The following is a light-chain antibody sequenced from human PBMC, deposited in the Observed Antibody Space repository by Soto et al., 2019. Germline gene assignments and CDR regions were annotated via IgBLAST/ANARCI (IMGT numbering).Light chain of an antibody. CDR2: KAS. J-gene: IGKJ1*01. CDR1: QTISTW. V-gene: IGKV1-5*03. Sequence: DIQMTQSPSTLSASIGDRVTITCRASQTISTWLAWYQQKPGKTPNLLIYKASKLETGVPSRFSARGSGTEFTLTISSLQPDDFATYYCQQYSSSSRTFGQGTKVEIK. CDR3: QQYSSSSRT.